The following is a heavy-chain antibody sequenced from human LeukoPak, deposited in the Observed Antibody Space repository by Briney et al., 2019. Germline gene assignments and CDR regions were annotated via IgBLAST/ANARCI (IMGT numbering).Heavy chain of an antibody. V-gene: IGHV3-13*01. D-gene: IGHD3-10*01. Sequence: PGRSLRLSCAASGFPFSSYDMHWVRPATGKGLEWVSAIGTAGDTYYPGSVKGRFTISRENAKNSLYLQMNSLRAGDTAVYYCARGGDYGSVPVWGQGTTVTVSS. CDR3: ARGGDYGSVPV. CDR1: GFPFSSYD. CDR2: IGTAGDT. J-gene: IGHJ6*02.